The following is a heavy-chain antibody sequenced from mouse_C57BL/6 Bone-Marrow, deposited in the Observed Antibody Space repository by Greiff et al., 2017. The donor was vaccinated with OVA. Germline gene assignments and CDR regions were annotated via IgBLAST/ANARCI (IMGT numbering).Heavy chain of an antibody. CDR1: GYTFTSYG. V-gene: IGHV1-81*01. CDR3: ASNYFDY. CDR2: IYPRSGNT. J-gene: IGHJ2*01. Sequence: SGAELARPGASVKLSCKASGYTFTSYGISWVKQRTGQGLEWIGEIYPRSGNTYHNEKFKGKATLTADKSSSTAYMELRSLTSEDSAVYFCASNYFDYWGQGTTLTVSS.